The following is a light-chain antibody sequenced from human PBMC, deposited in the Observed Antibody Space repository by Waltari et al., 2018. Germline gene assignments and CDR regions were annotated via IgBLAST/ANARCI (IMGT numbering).Light chain of an antibody. V-gene: IGKV3-15*01. J-gene: IGKJ5*01. CDR1: QSVSSS. CDR3: QQYNNWPPIT. Sequence: ETVMTQSPATLSVSPGERATLSCRASQSVSSSLAWYQQKPGQAPRLLIYGASTRATGIPARFSGSGSGTEFTLTISSLQSEDFAVDYCQQYNNWPPITFGQGTRLEIK. CDR2: GAS.